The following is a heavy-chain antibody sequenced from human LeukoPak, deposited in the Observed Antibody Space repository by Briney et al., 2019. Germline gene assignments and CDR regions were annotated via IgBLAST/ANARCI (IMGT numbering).Heavy chain of an antibody. J-gene: IGHJ3*02. CDR3: ARQKCTSASCLTKNAFDI. Sequence: SETLSLTCTVSGSISGYYWSWIRQPPGKGLEWIGYIYTSGSTNYNPSLECRVTISVDTSKNQFSLDLSSVTAADTAVYYCARQKCTSASCLTKNAFDIWGQGTMVTVSS. CDR2: IYTSGST. D-gene: IGHD2-2*01. CDR1: GSISGYY. V-gene: IGHV4-4*09.